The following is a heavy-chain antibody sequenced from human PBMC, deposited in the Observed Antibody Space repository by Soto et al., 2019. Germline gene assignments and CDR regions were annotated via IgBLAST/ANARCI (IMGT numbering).Heavy chain of an antibody. J-gene: IGHJ5*02. CDR2: INPNSGGT. CDR1: GYTFTGYY. Sequence: ASVEVSCKASGYTFTGYYIHWVRQAPGQGLEWMGWINPNSGGTNYAQKFQGRVTMTRDTSISTAYMELSRLRSDDTAVYYCAREYAAAGTNWFDPWGQGTLVTVSS. V-gene: IGHV1-2*02. CDR3: AREYAAAGTNWFDP. D-gene: IGHD6-13*01.